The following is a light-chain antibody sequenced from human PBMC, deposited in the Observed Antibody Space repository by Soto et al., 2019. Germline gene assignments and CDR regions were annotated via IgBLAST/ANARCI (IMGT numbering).Light chain of an antibody. Sequence: EIVLTQSPATLSLSPGERATLSCRASQSVRSYLAWYQQKPGQAPRLLIYDASNRATDIPARFSGSGSGTDFTLTIRSLDPEDSAVYYCHQRSKWPLTFGGGTKVEIK. CDR2: DAS. CDR1: QSVRSY. CDR3: HQRSKWPLT. J-gene: IGKJ4*01. V-gene: IGKV3-11*01.